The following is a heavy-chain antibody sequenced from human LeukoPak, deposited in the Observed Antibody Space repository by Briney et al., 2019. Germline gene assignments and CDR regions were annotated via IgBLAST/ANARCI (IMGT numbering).Heavy chain of an antibody. J-gene: IGHJ6*03. Sequence: SVKVSCKASGGTFSSYAISWVRQAPGQGLEWMGRIIPIFGTANYAQKFQGRVTITTDESTSTAYMELSSLRSEDTAVYYCARDPGHSSGWYGYYYYMDVWGEGTTVTVSS. CDR2: IIPIFGTA. CDR1: GGTFSSYA. V-gene: IGHV1-69*05. CDR3: ARDPGHSSGWYGYYYYMDV. D-gene: IGHD6-19*01.